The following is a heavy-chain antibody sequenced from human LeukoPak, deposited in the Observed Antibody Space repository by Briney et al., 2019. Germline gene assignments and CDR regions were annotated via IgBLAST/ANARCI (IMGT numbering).Heavy chain of an antibody. CDR2: IWYDGSNK. Sequence: GGSLRLSCAASGFTFSSYGMHWVRQAPGKGLEWVAVIWYDGSNKYYADSVKGRFTISRDNAKNSLYLQMNSLRAEDTAVYYCAREGRGCSSTSCYWKNFDYWGQGTLVTVSS. D-gene: IGHD2-2*01. CDR1: GFTFSSYG. J-gene: IGHJ4*02. V-gene: IGHV3-33*01. CDR3: AREGRGCSSTSCYWKNFDY.